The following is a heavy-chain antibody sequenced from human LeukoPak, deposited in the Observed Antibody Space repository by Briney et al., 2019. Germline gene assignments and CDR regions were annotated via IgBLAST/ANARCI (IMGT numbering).Heavy chain of an antibody. Sequence: ASVKVSCKASGYTFTSYGISWVRQAPGQGLEWMGWISAYNGNTNYAQKLQGRVIMTTDTSTSTAYMELRSLRSDDTAVYYCARAGFWSGSTYNWFDPWGQGTLVTVSS. D-gene: IGHD3-3*01. CDR3: ARAGFWSGSTYNWFDP. CDR2: ISAYNGNT. J-gene: IGHJ5*02. CDR1: GYTFTSYG. V-gene: IGHV1-18*01.